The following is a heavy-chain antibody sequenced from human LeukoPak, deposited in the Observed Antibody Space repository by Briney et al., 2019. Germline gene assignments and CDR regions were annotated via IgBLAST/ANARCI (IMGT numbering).Heavy chain of an antibody. CDR1: GYTFTSYY. Sequence: ASVKVSCKASGYTFTSYYMHWVRQAPGQGLEWMGIINPSGGSTSYAQKFQGRVTMTRDMSTSTVYMELSSLRSEDTAVYYCARENSSGYYHYYYYIDVSGKGTTVTVSS. CDR2: INPSGGST. CDR3: ARENSSGYYHYYYYIDV. V-gene: IGHV1-46*01. J-gene: IGHJ6*03. D-gene: IGHD3-22*01.